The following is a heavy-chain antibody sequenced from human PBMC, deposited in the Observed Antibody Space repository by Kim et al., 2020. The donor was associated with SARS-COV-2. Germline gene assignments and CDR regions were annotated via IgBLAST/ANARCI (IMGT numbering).Heavy chain of an antibody. CDR2: IYYSGST. Sequence: SETLSLTCTVSGGSISSGDYYWSWIRQPPGKGLEWIGYIYYSGSTYYNPSLKSRVTISVDTSKNQFSLKLSSVTAADTAVYYCARDSFGFGYYFDYWGQGTLVTVSS. D-gene: IGHD3-10*01. V-gene: IGHV4-30-4*01. CDR3: ARDSFGFGYYFDY. J-gene: IGHJ4*02. CDR1: GGSISSGDYY.